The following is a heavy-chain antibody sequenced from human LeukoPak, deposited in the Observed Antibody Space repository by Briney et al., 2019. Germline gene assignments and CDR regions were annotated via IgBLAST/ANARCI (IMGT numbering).Heavy chain of an antibody. J-gene: IGHJ4*02. CDR1: GFAFNNYD. Sequence: PGGSLRLSCAASGFAFNNYDMTWVRQAPGKGLEWVSYADSVRSRITNSDANAKNSMYLQMNTLSAEDRSINWPPLKHSTQPDYWGQGHLVPVAS. D-gene: IGHD6-13*01. V-gene: IGHV3-69-1*01. CDR3: PLKHSTQPDY.